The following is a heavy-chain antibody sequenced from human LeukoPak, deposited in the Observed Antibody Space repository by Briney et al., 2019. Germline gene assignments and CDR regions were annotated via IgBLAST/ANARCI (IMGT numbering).Heavy chain of an antibody. D-gene: IGHD2-15*01. CDR3: ARDIVVVVAAIGWFDP. V-gene: IGHV4-39*02. J-gene: IGHJ5*02. Sequence: SETLSLTCTVSDGSISSSSYYWGWIRQPPGKGLEWIGSIYYSGSTYYNPSLKSRVTISVDTSKNQFSLKLSSVTAADTAVYYCARDIVVVVAAIGWFDPWGQGTLVTVSS. CDR1: DGSISSSSYY. CDR2: IYYSGST.